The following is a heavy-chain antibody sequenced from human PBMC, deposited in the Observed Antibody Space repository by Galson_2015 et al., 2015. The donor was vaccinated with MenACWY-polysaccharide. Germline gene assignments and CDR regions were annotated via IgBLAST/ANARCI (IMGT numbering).Heavy chain of an antibody. V-gene: IGHV3-23*01. J-gene: IGHJ4*02. Sequence: SLRLSCAASGFTFSSFAVNWVRQAPGKGLEWVSSISPSGRTTHYADSVQGRFIISRDNSKNTLYLEANALTGEDTAVYYCAKGGRIPAAGFFAYWGPGTLVTVPS. CDR2: ISPSGRTT. CDR1: GFTFSSFA. D-gene: IGHD6-13*01. CDR3: AKGGRIPAAGFFAY.